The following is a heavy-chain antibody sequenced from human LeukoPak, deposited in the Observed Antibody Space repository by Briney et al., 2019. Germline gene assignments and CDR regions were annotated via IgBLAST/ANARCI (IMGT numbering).Heavy chain of an antibody. V-gene: IGHV4-39*01. Sequence: PSETLSLTCTVSGGSIGSSSYYWGWIRQPPGKGLEWIGSIYYSGSTYYNPSLKSRVTISVDTSKNQFSLKLSSVTAADTAVYYCARRPDYGDAGFDYWGQGTLVTVSS. D-gene: IGHD4-17*01. J-gene: IGHJ4*02. CDR1: GGSIGSSSYY. CDR2: IYYSGST. CDR3: ARRPDYGDAGFDY.